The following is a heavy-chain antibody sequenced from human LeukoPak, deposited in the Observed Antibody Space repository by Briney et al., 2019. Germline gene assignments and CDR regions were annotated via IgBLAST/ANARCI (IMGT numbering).Heavy chain of an antibody. J-gene: IGHJ4*02. V-gene: IGHV3-7*01. Sequence: GGSLRLSCSASGFTFSIYWMSWVRQAPGEGLEWVANIDQDGREKSFVDSVRGRFSISRDNAQNTLYLQMNSLRVEDTAVYYCARGRYLDWLPYFFDYWGQGTLVTVSS. D-gene: IGHD3-9*01. CDR3: ARGRYLDWLPYFFDY. CDR2: IDQDGREK. CDR1: GFTFSIYW.